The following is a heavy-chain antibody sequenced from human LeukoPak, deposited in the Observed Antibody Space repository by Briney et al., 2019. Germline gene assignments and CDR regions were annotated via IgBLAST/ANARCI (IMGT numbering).Heavy chain of an antibody. V-gene: IGHV3-23*01. Sequence: GGSLRLSCAASGFTFSSYAMSWVRQAPGKGLEWVSAISGSGGSTYYADSVKGRFTIPRDNSKNTLYLQMSSLRAEDTAVYYCARYSSGWYGYFDYWGQGTLVTVSS. CDR2: ISGSGGST. CDR3: ARYSSGWYGYFDY. D-gene: IGHD6-19*01. CDR1: GFTFSSYA. J-gene: IGHJ4*02.